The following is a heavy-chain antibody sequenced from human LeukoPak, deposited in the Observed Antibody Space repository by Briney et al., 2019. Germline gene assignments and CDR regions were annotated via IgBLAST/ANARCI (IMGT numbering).Heavy chain of an antibody. CDR1: GYSFTSYW. Sequence: GESLKISCKGSGYSFTSYWIGWVRQMPGKGLEWMGIIYPGDSDTRYSPSFQGQVTISADKSISTAYLQWSSLKASDTAMYYCARLVGDSSSWYAKAYYYGMDVWGQGTTVTVSS. V-gene: IGHV5-51*01. CDR3: ARLVGDSSSWYAKAYYYGMDV. CDR2: IYPGDSDT. J-gene: IGHJ6*02. D-gene: IGHD6-13*01.